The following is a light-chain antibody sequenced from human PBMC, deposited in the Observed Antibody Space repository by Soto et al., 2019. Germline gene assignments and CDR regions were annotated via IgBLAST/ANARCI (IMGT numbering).Light chain of an antibody. J-gene: IGLJ1*01. Sequence: QSALTQPGSVSGSPGQSLTIYRTRNNNDAGGYNYVAWYEQHPGKAPIHMIYDVGKRPAGVPDRFSGSKSGITASLTISGLQAEDEADYYCCSYASSSTYVFGTGSKVSV. CDR3: CSYASSSTYV. V-gene: IGLV2-11*01. CDR1: NNDAGGYNY. CDR2: DVG.